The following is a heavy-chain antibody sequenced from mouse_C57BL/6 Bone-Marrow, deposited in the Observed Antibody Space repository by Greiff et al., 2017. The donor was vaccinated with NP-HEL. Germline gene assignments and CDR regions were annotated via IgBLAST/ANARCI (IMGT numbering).Heavy chain of an antibody. J-gene: IGHJ1*03. D-gene: IGHD1-1*01. CDR2: INPNNGGT. CDR3: AREDYYYGSSYWYFDV. V-gene: IGHV1-18*01. CDR1: GYTFTDYN. Sequence: VQLQQSGPELVKPGASVKIPCKASGYTFTDYNMDWVKQSHGKSLEWIGDINPNNGGTIYNQKFKGKATLTVEKSSSTAYLELRRLTSEDNAVYFCAREDYYYGSSYWYFDVWGTGTTVTVSS.